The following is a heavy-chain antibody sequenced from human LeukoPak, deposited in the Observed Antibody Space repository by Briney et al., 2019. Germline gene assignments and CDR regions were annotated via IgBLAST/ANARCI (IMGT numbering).Heavy chain of an antibody. V-gene: IGHV1-18*01. CDR3: ARDKAVTTEVTQHFQH. CDR2: ISAYNGYT. J-gene: IGHJ1*01. D-gene: IGHD4-23*01. CDR1: GYTFTNYG. Sequence: ASVKVSCKASGYTFTNYGFSWVRQAPGQGLEWMGWISAYNGYTDYAQKFQFRVTMTTDTSTSTAYMELRSLRSDDAAVYYCARDKAVTTEVTQHFQHWGQGTLVTVSS.